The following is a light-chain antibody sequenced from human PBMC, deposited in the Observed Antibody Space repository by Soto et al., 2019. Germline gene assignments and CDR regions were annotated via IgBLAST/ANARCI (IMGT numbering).Light chain of an antibody. CDR1: QGVGNT. CDR2: GAS. J-gene: IGKJ1*01. Sequence: EIVMTQSPASLSVSPGERATLSCRASQGVGNTLPWSQQKPGQAPRPLIYGASTRATAIPARFSGSGSGTEFTLTISSLQSEDFAIFYCQQYKDWTRTFGQGTKVEI. CDR3: QQYKDWTRT. V-gene: IGKV3-15*01.